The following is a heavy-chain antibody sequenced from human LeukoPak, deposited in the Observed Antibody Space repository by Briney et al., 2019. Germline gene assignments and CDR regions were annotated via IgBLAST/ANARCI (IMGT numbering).Heavy chain of an antibody. CDR3: ARLLTLNHAPYYYYYMDV. CDR2: IYTSGST. V-gene: IGHV4-61*02. J-gene: IGHJ6*03. CDR1: GGSISSGSYY. Sequence: SQTLSLTCTVSGGSISSGSYYWSWIPQPAGKGLEWIGRIYTSGSTNYNPSLKSRVTISVDTSKNQFSLKLSSVTAADTAVYYCARLLTLNHAPYYYYYMDVWGKGTTVTVSS. D-gene: IGHD1-14*01.